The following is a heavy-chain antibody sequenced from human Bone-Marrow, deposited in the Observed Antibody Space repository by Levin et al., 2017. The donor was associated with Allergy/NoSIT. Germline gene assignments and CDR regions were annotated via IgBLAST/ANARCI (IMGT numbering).Heavy chain of an antibody. J-gene: IGHJ5*02. CDR3: ARDSGRDDSSGYYPPPHWFDP. CDR1: GGSISNSD. CDR2: IYKTGST. V-gene: IGHV4-59*01. Sequence: KSGGSLRLSCGVSGGSISNSDWTWIRQSPGKGLQWIGFIYKTGSTEYNPSLRGRVTMSLDTSKNKFSLKLTSVTAADTALYYCARDSGRDDSSGYYPPPHWFDPWGPGTLVTVSS. D-gene: IGHD3-22*01.